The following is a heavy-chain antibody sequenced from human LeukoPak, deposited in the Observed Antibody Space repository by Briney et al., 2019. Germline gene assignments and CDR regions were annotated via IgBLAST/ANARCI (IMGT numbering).Heavy chain of an antibody. CDR3: TKAGGNSGYQYYFDN. D-gene: IGHD5-12*01. CDR1: GFTFRYYA. CDR2: IGGAGDRI. J-gene: IGHJ4*02. V-gene: IGHV3-23*01. Sequence: PGGSLRLSCEASGFTFRYYAMGWVRQAPGKGLEWVSVIGGAGDRIYYAESVRGRFTISRDSSTNTLYLQMNDLRVEDTAVYYCTKAGGNSGYQYYFDNRGPGILVTVSS.